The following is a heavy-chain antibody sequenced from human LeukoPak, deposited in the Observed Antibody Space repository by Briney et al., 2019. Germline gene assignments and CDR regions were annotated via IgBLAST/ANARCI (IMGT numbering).Heavy chain of an antibody. J-gene: IGHJ4*02. D-gene: IGHD6-13*01. CDR1: GFTFSSYA. Sequence: GRSLRLSCAASGFTFSSYAMHWVRQAPGKGLEWVAVISYDGSNKCYADSVKGRFTISRDNSKNTLYLQMNSLRAEDTAVYYCARDLGAAAGQPSHLDYWGQGTLVTVSS. V-gene: IGHV3-30-3*01. CDR3: ARDLGAAAGQPSHLDY. CDR2: ISYDGSNK.